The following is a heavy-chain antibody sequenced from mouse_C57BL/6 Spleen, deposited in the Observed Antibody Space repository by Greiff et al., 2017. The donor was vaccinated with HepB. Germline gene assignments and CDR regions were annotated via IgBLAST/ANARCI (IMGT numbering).Heavy chain of an antibody. CDR1: GFNIKDYY. Sequence: VQLQQSGAELVKPGASVKLSCTASGFNIKDYYMHWVKQRTEQGLEWIGRIDPEDGETKYAPKFPGQATITADTSSNTAYLQLSSLTSEDTSVYYCGRAQVSYAMDYWGQGTSVTASS. CDR3: GRAQVSYAMDY. CDR2: IDPEDGET. D-gene: IGHD3-2*02. J-gene: IGHJ4*01. V-gene: IGHV14-2*01.